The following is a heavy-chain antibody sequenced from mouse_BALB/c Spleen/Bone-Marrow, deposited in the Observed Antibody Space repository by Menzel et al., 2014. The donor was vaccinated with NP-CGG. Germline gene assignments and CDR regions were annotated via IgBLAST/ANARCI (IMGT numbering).Heavy chain of an antibody. CDR1: GFNIKDTY. V-gene: IGHV14-3*02. CDR2: IDPANGNT. J-gene: IGHJ4*01. D-gene: IGHD1-1*01. Sequence: EVKLQESGAELVKPGASVKLSCTASGFNIKDTYMHWVKQRPEQGLEWIGRIDPANGNTKYDPKFQGKATITADTSSNTAYPQLSSLTSEDTAVYYWARSRDYGSSYYAMDYWGQGTSVTVSS. CDR3: ARSRDYGSSYYAMDY.